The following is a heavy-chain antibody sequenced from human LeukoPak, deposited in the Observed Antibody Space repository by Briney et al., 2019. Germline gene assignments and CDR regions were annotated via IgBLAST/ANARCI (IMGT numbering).Heavy chain of an antibody. D-gene: IGHD1-26*01. CDR1: GYTFTSYY. CDR2: INPSGGST. CDR3: ARDPAYSGSDGNYYFDY. Sequence: ASVKVSCKASGYTFTSYYMHWVRQAPGQGLEWMGIINPSGGSTSYAQKFQGRVTMTRDMSTSTVYMELSGLRSEDTAVYYCARDPAYSGSDGNYYFDYWGQGTLVTVSS. V-gene: IGHV1-46*01. J-gene: IGHJ4*02.